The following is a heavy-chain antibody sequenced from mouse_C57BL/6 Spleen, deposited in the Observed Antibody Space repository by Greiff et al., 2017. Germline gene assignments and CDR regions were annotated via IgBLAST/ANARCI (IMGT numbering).Heavy chain of an antibody. CDR2: ISSGGSYT. CDR3: ARPYYYDAMDY. J-gene: IGHJ4*01. V-gene: IGHV5-6*01. D-gene: IGHD1-1*01. CDR1: GFTFSSYG. Sequence: EVMLVESGGDLVKPGGSLKLSCAASGFTFSSYGMSWVRQTPDKRLEWVATISSGGSYTYYPDSVKGRFTISRDNAKNTLYLQMSSLKSADTAMYYCARPYYYDAMDYWGQGTSVTVSS.